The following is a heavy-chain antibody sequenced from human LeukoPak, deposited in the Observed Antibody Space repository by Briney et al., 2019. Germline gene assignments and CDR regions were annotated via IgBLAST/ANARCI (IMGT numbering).Heavy chain of an antibody. V-gene: IGHV4-34*01. CDR3: ARFGGKAAIRRGRVDTYYMDV. J-gene: IGHJ6*03. CDR1: GGSFSNHY. Sequence: SETLSLTCAVYGGSFSNHYWSWIRQPPGKGLEWIGEINHSGSTNYNPSLKSRVTISVDTSKNQFSLKLSSVTAADTAVYYCARFGGKAAIRRGRVDTYYMDVWGKGTTVTVSS. CDR2: INHSGST. D-gene: IGHD2-21*02.